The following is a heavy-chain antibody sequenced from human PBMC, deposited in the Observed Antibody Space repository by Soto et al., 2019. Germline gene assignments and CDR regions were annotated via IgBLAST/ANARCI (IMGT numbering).Heavy chain of an antibody. D-gene: IGHD2-15*01. J-gene: IGHJ6*04. CDR2: IQSGGPT. CDR1: GFTVSSKY. Sequence: PGGSLRLSCAASGFTVSSKYMSWVRQAPGKGLEWVSLIQSGGPTYYADSVKGRFTISRDTSENTVHLQMDSLRAEDTAVYYCARDDVLCYGCRCYGVILDVWGKGTTVPVSS. V-gene: IGHV3-66*01. CDR3: ARDDVLCYGCRCYGVILDV.